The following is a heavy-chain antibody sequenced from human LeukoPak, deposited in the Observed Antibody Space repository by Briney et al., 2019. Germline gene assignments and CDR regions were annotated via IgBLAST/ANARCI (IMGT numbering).Heavy chain of an antibody. CDR3: ARSAYGGYKDFDY. CDR2: IYYSGST. J-gene: IGHJ4*02. D-gene: IGHD5-12*01. V-gene: IGHV4-39*07. Sequence: PSETLSLTCTVSGGSISSSSYYWGWIRQPPGKGLEWIGSIYYSGSTYYNPSLKSRVTISVDTSKNQFSLKLSSVTAADTAVYYCARSAYGGYKDFDYWGQGTLVTVSS. CDR1: GGSISSSSYY.